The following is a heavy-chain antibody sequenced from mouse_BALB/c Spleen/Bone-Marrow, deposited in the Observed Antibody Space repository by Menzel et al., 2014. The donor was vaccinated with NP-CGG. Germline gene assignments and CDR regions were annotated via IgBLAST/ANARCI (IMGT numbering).Heavy chain of an antibody. D-gene: IGHD2-14*01. CDR2: IDPANGNT. J-gene: IGHJ1*01. V-gene: IGHV14-3*02. CDR1: GFNIKDTY. CDR3: ASYRYAWYFDV. Sequence: VQPQQSGAELVKPGASVKLSCTASGFNIKDTYMHWVKQRPEQGLEWIGRIDPANGNTKYDPKFQGKATITADTSSNTAYLQLSSLTSEDTAVYYCASYRYAWYFDVWGAGTTVTVSS.